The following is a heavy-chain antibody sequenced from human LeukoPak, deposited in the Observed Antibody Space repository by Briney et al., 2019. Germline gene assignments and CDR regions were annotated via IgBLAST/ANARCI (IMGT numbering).Heavy chain of an antibody. CDR1: GFTVSSNY. J-gene: IGHJ6*03. D-gene: IGHD3-22*01. V-gene: IGHV3-53*01. CDR3: ARGRDLCDSSGYYSETTTYYYYYYMDV. CDR2: IYSGGST. Sequence: GGSLRLSCAASGFTVSSNYMSWVRQAPGKGLEWVSVIYSGGSTYYADSVKGRFTISRDNSKNTLYLQMNSLRAEDTAVYYCARGRDLCDSSGYYSETTTYYYYYYMDVWGKGTTVTVSS.